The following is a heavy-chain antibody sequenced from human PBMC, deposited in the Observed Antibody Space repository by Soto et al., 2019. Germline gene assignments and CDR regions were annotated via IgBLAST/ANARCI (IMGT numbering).Heavy chain of an antibody. Sequence: EVQLVESGGGLVKPGGSLRLSCTGSGFPFSAYNINWVRQAPGKGPEWVSSITVGSSHIYQPNSMKGRFTISRDDAKNSVYLQIDSLRDEDTALYYCSRSPEVGVRGAYWGQGTLVTVSS. J-gene: IGHJ4*02. CDR2: ITVGSSHI. CDR1: GFPFSAYN. V-gene: IGHV3-21*01. D-gene: IGHD3-16*01. CDR3: SRSPEVGVRGAY.